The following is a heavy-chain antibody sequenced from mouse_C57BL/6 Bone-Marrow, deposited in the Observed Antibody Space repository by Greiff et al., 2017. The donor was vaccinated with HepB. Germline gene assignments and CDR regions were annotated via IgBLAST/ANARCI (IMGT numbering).Heavy chain of an antibody. CDR3: ARSVITTVVARDY. CDR1: GYTFTSYG. V-gene: IGHV1-81*01. Sequence: VQLQQSGAELARPGASVKLSCKASGYTFTSYGLSWVKQRTGQGLEWIGEMYPRSGNTYYNEKFKGQATLTADKSSSTAYLELRSLTSEDSAVYFCARSVITTVVARDYWGQGTTLTVSS. CDR2: MYPRSGNT. D-gene: IGHD1-1*01. J-gene: IGHJ2*01.